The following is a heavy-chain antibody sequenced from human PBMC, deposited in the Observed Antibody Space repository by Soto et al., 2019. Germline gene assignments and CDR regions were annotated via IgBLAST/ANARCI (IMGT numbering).Heavy chain of an antibody. Sequence: QLQLQESGPGLVKPSETLSLTCTVSGGSISSFNYFWGWIRQPPGKGLEWIGCLYYSGNTYYNPSLQSRVTISVDTSKKQCTLTLRSVTAADTTVYYCARGGGSTFNWFDPWGQGTRVTVPP. D-gene: IGHD2-15*01. CDR3: ARGGGSTFNWFDP. CDR1: GGSISSFNYF. J-gene: IGHJ5*02. CDR2: LYYSGNT. V-gene: IGHV4-39*01.